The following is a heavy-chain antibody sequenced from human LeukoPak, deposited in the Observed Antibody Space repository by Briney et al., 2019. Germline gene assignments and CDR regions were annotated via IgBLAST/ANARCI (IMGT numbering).Heavy chain of an antibody. CDR1: GFTFSSYW. Sequence: PGRSLRLSCAASGFTFSSYWMSWVRQAPGKGLEWVANIKQDGSEKYYVDSVKGRFTISRDNAKNSLYLQMNSLRAEDTAVYYCARVPGEDYFDYWGQGTLVTVSS. D-gene: IGHD2-2*01. V-gene: IGHV3-7*01. J-gene: IGHJ4*02. CDR3: ARVPGEDYFDY. CDR2: IKQDGSEK.